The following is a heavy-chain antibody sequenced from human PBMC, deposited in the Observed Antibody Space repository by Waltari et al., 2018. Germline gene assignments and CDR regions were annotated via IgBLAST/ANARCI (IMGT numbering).Heavy chain of an antibody. Sequence: EVQLLESGGGLVQPGGSLRLSCAASGFTFSSYAMSWVRQAPGKGLEWVSVIYSGGSTYYADSVKGRFTISRDNSKNTLYLQMNSLRAEDTAVYYCAKDAYGDYPRWFDPWGQGTLVTVSS. CDR3: AKDAYGDYPRWFDP. D-gene: IGHD4-17*01. CDR2: IYSGGST. J-gene: IGHJ5*02. V-gene: IGHV3-23*03. CDR1: GFTFSSYA.